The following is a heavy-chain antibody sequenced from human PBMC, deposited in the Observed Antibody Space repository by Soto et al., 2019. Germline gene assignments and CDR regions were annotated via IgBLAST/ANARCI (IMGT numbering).Heavy chain of an antibody. CDR3: ARGGGVTTVGYYYGMDV. CDR2: INPNSGGT. V-gene: IGHV1-2*02. CDR1: GYTFTGYY. D-gene: IGHD4-4*01. J-gene: IGHJ6*02. Sequence: QVQLVQSGAEVKKPGASVKVSCKASGYTFTGYYMHWVRQAPGQGLEWMGWINPNSGGTNYAQKFQGRVTMTRDTSISTAYMELSRLRSDDTAVYYCARGGGVTTVGYYYGMDVWGQGTTFTVSS.